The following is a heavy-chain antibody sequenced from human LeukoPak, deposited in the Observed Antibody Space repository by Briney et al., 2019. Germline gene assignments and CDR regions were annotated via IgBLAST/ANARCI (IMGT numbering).Heavy chain of an antibody. CDR2: IIPISGTA. CDR1: GGTFINYA. Sequence: SVKVSCKASGGTFINYAISWVRQAPAQGLEWMGRIIPISGTAKYAQKFQGRLTITTEESTSTAYMEQRSPITEATAVYYCARDSWLPQYNNNLRGDNWFDPWGQGTLVTVSS. J-gene: IGHJ5*02. V-gene: IGHV1-69*05. CDR3: ARDSWLPQYNNNLRGDNWFDP. D-gene: IGHD1-14*01.